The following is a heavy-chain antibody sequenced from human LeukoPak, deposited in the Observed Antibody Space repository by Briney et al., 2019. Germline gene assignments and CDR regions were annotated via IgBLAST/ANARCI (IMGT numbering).Heavy chain of an antibody. D-gene: IGHD6-19*01. V-gene: IGHV3-74*01. Sequence: RGSLRLSCAASGFTFSSYWMHWVRQGPGKGLAWVSRINSDGSSTSYADSVKGRFTISRDNAKNTLYLQMNSLRAEDTAVYYCTRVVGSGWPFDHRGQGTLVTVSS. CDR2: INSDGSST. CDR3: TRVVGSGWPFDH. CDR1: GFTFSSYW. J-gene: IGHJ4*02.